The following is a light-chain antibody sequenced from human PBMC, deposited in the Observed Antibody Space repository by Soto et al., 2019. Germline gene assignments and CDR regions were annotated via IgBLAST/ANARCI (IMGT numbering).Light chain of an antibody. J-gene: IGLJ1*01. CDR1: SSDIGGYNA. Sequence: QSALTQPASVSGSPGQTITISCTGTSSDIGGYNAVSWYQHHPGKAPKLIIYDVTHRPSGVSDRFSASKSGNTASLTISGLQAEDEADYYCNSFRISHHYVFGTGTKLTVL. V-gene: IGLV2-14*03. CDR3: NSFRISHHYV. CDR2: DVT.